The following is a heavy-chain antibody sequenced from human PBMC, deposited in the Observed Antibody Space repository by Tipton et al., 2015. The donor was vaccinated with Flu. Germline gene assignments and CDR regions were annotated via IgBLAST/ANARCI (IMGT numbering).Heavy chain of an antibody. CDR3: ARVSSSSSWSQDWYFDL. V-gene: IGHV4-59*01. CDR2: IYYSGST. CDR1: GGSISSYY. D-gene: IGHD6-13*01. Sequence: GLVKPSETLSLTCTVSGGSISSYYWSWIRQPPGKGLEWIGYIYYSGSTNYNPSLKSRVTISVDTSKNQFSLKLSSVTAADTAVYYCARVSSSSSWSQDWYFDLWDRGTLVTVSS. J-gene: IGHJ2*01.